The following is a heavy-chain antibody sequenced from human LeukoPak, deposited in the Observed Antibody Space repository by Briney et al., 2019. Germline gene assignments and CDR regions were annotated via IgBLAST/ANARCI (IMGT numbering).Heavy chain of an antibody. CDR2: IYYSGST. Sequence: PSETLSLTCTVSGASVSGSAYYWGWIRQPPGKGLEWIGNIYYSGSTYYNESLESRVTISIDTSKNQFSLKLSSVTAADTAVYYCARHRYYYRSGSYYGAPYYMDVWGKGTTVTISS. CDR1: GASVSGSAYY. CDR3: ARHRYYYRSGSYYGAPYYMDV. J-gene: IGHJ6*03. D-gene: IGHD3-10*01. V-gene: IGHV4-39*01.